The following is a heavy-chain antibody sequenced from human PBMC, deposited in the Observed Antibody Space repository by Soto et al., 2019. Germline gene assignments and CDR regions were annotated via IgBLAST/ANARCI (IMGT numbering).Heavy chain of an antibody. J-gene: IGHJ6*02. CDR3: ASTVAGHGYYYYYYGMDV. D-gene: IGHD6-19*01. CDR2: INPSGGST. Sequence: ASVKVSCKASGYTFTSYYMHWVRQAPGQGLEWMGLINPSGGSTSYAQKFQGRVTMTRDTSTSTVYMELSSLRSEDTAVYYCASTVAGHGYYYYYYGMDVWGQGTTVTVSS. CDR1: GYTFTSYY. V-gene: IGHV1-46*01.